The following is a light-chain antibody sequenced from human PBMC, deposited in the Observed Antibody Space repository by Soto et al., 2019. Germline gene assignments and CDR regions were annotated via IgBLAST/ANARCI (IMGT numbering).Light chain of an antibody. J-gene: IGKJ1*01. CDR3: QQYNYWPS. CDR2: RAS. CDR1: ESVNGN. V-gene: IGKV3-15*01. Sequence: EIVMTQSPETLSVSPGETATLSCRASESVNGNLAWYQQKPGQAPRLLIHRASTRANGVTARFSGSGSGTEYTLTINSLQSEDFAVYYCQQYNYWPSFGQGTKVDIK.